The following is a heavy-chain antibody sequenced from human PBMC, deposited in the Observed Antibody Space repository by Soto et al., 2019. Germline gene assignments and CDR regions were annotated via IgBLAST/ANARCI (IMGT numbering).Heavy chain of an antibody. CDR3: ARPAYCSGPSCYGRHFDY. J-gene: IGHJ4*02. Sequence: QLQLQESGPGLVKPSETLSLTCTVSGGSISSSYSYWGWIRQPPGKGLEWIGSFYYSGSTYYNPSLKIRVTLSVDTSKNQFSRKLSSVTAADTAVYYCARPAYCSGPSCYGRHFDYWGQGTLVTVSS. D-gene: IGHD2-2*01. V-gene: IGHV4-39*01. CDR2: FYYSGST. CDR1: GGSISSSYSY.